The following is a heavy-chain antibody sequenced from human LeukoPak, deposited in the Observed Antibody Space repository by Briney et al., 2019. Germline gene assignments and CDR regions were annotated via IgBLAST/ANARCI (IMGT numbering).Heavy chain of an antibody. D-gene: IGHD6-13*01. CDR2: INHSGST. CDR1: GGSCSGYY. J-gene: IGHJ4*02. V-gene: IGHV4-34*01. CDR3: ARGLQQLKSVFFDY. Sequence: SETLSLTCAVYGGSCSGYYWSWIRQPPGKGLEWIGEINHSGSTNYNPSLKSRVTISVDTSKNQFSLKLSSVTAADTAVYYCARGLQQLKSVFFDYWGQGTLVTVSS.